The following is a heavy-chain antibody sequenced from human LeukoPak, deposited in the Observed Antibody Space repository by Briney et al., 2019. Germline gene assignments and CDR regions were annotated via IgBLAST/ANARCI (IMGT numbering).Heavy chain of an antibody. CDR2: ITPSGGSI. V-gene: IGHV1-46*01. CDR3: ARVEMATINGMDV. CDR1: GYTFTSYY. J-gene: IGHJ6*02. Sequence: EASVKVSCKASGYTFTSYYMHWVRQAPGQGLEWMGIITPSGGSINYAQKFQGRVTMTRDTSTTTVYMELSSLRSEDTAVYYCARVEMATINGMDVWGQGTTVTVSS. D-gene: IGHD5-24*01.